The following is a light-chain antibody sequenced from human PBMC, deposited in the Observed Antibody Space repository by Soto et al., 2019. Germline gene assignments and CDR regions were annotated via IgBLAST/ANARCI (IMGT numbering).Light chain of an antibody. V-gene: IGLV1-44*01. J-gene: IGLJ2*01. CDR3: AAWDDSLNCPV. CDR1: SSNIGGNS. CDR2: TDN. Sequence: QPVLTQPPSASGTPGQRVTLSCSGSSSNIGGNSVTWYQQVPGTAPKLLMYTDNQRASGVPDLFSGSKSATSAYLAISGLQSDDEADYYCAAWDDSLNCPVFGGGTKVTVL.